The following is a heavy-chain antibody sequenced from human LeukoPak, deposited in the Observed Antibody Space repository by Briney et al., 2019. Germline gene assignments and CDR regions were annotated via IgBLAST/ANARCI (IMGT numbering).Heavy chain of an antibody. J-gene: IGHJ4*02. V-gene: IGHV4-38-2*02. Sequence: SETLSLTCTVSGYSISSGYYWGWIRQPPGKGLEWIGSIYHSGSTYYNPSLKSRVTISVDTSKKQFSLKLSSVTAADTAVYYCARQTGAAAGSFDYWGQGTMVTVSS. D-gene: IGHD6-13*01. CDR3: ARQTGAAAGSFDY. CDR1: GYSISSGYY. CDR2: IYHSGST.